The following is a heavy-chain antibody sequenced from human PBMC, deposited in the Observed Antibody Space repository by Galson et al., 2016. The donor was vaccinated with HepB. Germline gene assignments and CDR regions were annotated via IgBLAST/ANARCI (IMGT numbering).Heavy chain of an antibody. CDR3: AKRWDLRCFDY. Sequence: SLRLSCAASGFTFSSYAMTWVRQAPGKGLEWVSSISNSGGSTYYADSVKGRFTISRDNSKNTLYLQMNSLRAEDTAVYYCAKRWDLRCFDYWGQGTLVTVSS. CDR1: GFTFSSYA. V-gene: IGHV3-23*01. J-gene: IGHJ4*02. CDR2: ISNSGGST. D-gene: IGHD1-26*01.